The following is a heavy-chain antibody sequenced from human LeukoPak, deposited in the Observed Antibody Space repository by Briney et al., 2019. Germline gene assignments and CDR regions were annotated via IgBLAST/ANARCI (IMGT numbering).Heavy chain of an antibody. CDR2: ISSNGGST. V-gene: IGHV3-64*01. D-gene: IGHD1-26*01. J-gene: IGHJ4*02. CDR3: ARDKRRGELAY. CDR1: GFTFSSYA. Sequence: GGSLRLSCAASGFTFSSYAMSWVRQAPGKGLEYVSAISSNGGSTYYANSVKGRFTISRDNSKNTLYLQMGSLRAEDMAVYYCARDKRRGELAYWGQGTLVTVSS.